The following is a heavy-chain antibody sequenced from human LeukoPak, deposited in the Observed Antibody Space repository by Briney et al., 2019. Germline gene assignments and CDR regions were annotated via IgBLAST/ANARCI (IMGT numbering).Heavy chain of an antibody. Sequence: PSETLSLTCTVSGGSISSYYWSWIRQPARKGLEWIGRIYTSGSTNYNPSLKSRVTMSVDTSKNQFSLKLSSVTATDTAVYYCARNSCSGSSSYHFDYWGQGTLVTVSS. CDR3: ARNSCSGSSSYHFDY. CDR1: GGSISSYY. D-gene: IGHD2-15*01. V-gene: IGHV4-4*07. J-gene: IGHJ4*02. CDR2: IYTSGST.